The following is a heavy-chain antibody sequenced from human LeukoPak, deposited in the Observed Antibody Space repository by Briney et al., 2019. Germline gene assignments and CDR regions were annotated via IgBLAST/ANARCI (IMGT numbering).Heavy chain of an antibody. D-gene: IGHD1-26*01. J-gene: IGHJ6*03. CDR1: GYTFTSYG. V-gene: IGHV1-18*01. CDR2: ISAYNGNT. CDR3: ARVKSEWELRYYYYYMDV. Sequence: ASVKVSCKASGYTFTSYGISWVRQAPGQGLEWMGWISAYNGNTNYAQKLQGRVTMTTDTSTSTAYMETRSLRSDDTAVYYCARVKSEWELRYYYYYMDVWGKGTTVTASS.